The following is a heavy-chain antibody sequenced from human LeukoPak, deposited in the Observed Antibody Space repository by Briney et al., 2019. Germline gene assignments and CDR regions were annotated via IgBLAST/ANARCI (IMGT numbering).Heavy chain of an antibody. CDR1: GFTVSSNY. V-gene: IGHV3-66*01. CDR3: ARAFTPDYYDSSGYYVGVPFDY. D-gene: IGHD3-22*01. Sequence: PGGSLRLSCAASGFTVSSNYMSWVRQAPGKGLEWVSLIYSGGSTYYADSVKGRFTISRDNSKNTLYLQMNSLRAEDTAVYYCARAFTPDYYDSSGYYVGVPFDYWGQGTLVTVSS. CDR2: IYSGGST. J-gene: IGHJ4*02.